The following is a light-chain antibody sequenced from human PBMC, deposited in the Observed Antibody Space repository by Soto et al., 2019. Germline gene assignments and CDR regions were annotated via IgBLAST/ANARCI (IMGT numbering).Light chain of an antibody. CDR1: QTINNY. CDR3: QQVYDLPHT. V-gene: IGKV1-39*01. CDR2: GAS. Sequence: DIQMTQSPSSLSASVGDRVTITCRTSQTINNYLNWYRQKPGKVPEVLIYGASSLQRGVSSRFTGSASRTYFTLTISSLQPEDFATYYCQQVYDLPHTFGQGTKVEV. J-gene: IGKJ2*01.